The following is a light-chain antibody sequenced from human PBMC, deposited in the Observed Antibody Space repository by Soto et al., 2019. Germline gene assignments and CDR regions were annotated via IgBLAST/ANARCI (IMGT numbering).Light chain of an antibody. Sequence: EIVMTQSPATLSVSPGESATLSCRASQSVSSNLAWYQQKPGQAPGLLIYGASTRATGIPARFSGSGSGTEFTLTISSLQSEDLAVYYRQHYNNWPLTFGGGTKVEIK. V-gene: IGKV3-15*01. CDR1: QSVSSN. J-gene: IGKJ4*01. CDR2: GAS. CDR3: QHYNNWPLT.